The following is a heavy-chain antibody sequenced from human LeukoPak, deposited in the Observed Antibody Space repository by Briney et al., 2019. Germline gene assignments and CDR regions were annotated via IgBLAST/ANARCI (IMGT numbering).Heavy chain of an antibody. Sequence: GGPLRLSCEASGFTFSTYWMAWVRQAPGKGLEWVANIKGDESARHQADSVKGRFTISRDNAKKSVYLQMSSLRGEDTAVYYCARDVGGSLDYWGRGTLVTVSS. D-gene: IGHD1-26*01. V-gene: IGHV3-7*01. CDR3: ARDVGGSLDY. CDR1: GFTFSTYW. J-gene: IGHJ4*02. CDR2: IKGDESAR.